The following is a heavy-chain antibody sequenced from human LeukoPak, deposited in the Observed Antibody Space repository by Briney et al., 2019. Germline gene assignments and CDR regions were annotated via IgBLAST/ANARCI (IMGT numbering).Heavy chain of an antibody. Sequence: LQTLSLTCTLSGGSVPRGGYYWRWIRQPPGKGLEWIGYIYYSGSTYYHPSLKSRVSISTDTSGNQFSLELSSVTAADTAVYYCARDRDSYWFDSWGQGTLVTVSS. CDR2: IYYSGST. CDR1: GGSVPRGGYY. V-gene: IGHV4-31*03. CDR3: ARDRDSYWFDS. J-gene: IGHJ5*01. D-gene: IGHD5-24*01.